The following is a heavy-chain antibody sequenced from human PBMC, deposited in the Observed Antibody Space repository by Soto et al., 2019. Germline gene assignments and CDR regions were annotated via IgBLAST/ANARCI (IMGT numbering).Heavy chain of an antibody. V-gene: IGHV3-23*01. CDR3: VRESPKNILEGVDATHPGI. CDR1: GFTFSSYA. Sequence: HPGGSLRLSCAASGFTFSSYAMSWVRQAPGKGLEWVSAISGSGGSTYYAESVKGRFTISRDNSKNTLYLQMNSLRAEDTAVYYCVRESPKNILEGVDATHPGIWGQGTMVTVSS. D-gene: IGHD2-15*01. J-gene: IGHJ3*02. CDR2: ISGSGGST.